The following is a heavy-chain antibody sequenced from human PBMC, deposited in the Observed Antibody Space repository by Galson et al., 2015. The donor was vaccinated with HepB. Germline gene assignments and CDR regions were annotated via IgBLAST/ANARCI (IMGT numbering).Heavy chain of an antibody. J-gene: IGHJ5*02. D-gene: IGHD2-2*01. Sequence: SVKVSCKASGYTFTSYYMHWVRQAPGQGLEWMGIINPSGGSTSYAQKFQGRVTMTRDTSTSTVYMELSSLRSEDTAVCYCARGGIVVVPAGRDWFDPWGQGTLVTVSS. CDR3: ARGGIVVVPAGRDWFDP. V-gene: IGHV1-46*01. CDR1: GYTFTSYY. CDR2: INPSGGST.